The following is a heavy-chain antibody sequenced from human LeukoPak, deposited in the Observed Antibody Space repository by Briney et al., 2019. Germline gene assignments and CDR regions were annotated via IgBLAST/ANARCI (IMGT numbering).Heavy chain of an antibody. CDR3: ARRSAAKDGIDI. CDR1: GFIFSSYS. J-gene: IGHJ3*02. Sequence: GGSLRLSCAASGFIFSSYSINWVRQAPGKGLEWVSSISSSSSFIYYTDSVKGRFTISRDNAKKSVSLQMNSLRAEDTAVCYCARRSAAKDGIDIWGQGTMVTVSS. D-gene: IGHD5-24*01. CDR2: ISSSSSFI. V-gene: IGHV3-21*01.